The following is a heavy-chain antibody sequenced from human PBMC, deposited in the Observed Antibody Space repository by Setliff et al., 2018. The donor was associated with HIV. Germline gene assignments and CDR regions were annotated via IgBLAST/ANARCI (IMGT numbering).Heavy chain of an antibody. Sequence: VSCKASGYTFTSYAMHWVRQAPGQRLEWMGWINAGNGNTKYSQKFQGRVTITRDTSASTAYMELSSLRSEDTAVYYCARDPEAQIVVVPAYMDVWGKGTTVTVSS. V-gene: IGHV1-3*01. CDR2: INAGNGNT. D-gene: IGHD2-2*01. CDR1: GYTFTSYA. J-gene: IGHJ6*03. CDR3: ARDPEAQIVVVPAYMDV.